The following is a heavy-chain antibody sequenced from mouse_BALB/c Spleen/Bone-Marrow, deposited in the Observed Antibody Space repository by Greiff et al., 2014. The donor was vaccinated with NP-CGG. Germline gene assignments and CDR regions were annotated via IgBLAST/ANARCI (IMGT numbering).Heavy chain of an antibody. CDR1: GFNIKDTY. V-gene: IGHV14-3*02. D-gene: IGHD4-1*01. J-gene: IGHJ2*01. CDR2: IDPVHPYT. CDR3: ASLTGTFDY. Sequence: EVQLQQSGAELVKPGASVKLSCTASGFNIKDTYIHWVKQGPDQGLEWIGRIDPVHPYTEYAPKFQGKATITADTSSNTAYLQVSSLTSEDTAVYYCASLTGTFDYWGQGTTLTVSS.